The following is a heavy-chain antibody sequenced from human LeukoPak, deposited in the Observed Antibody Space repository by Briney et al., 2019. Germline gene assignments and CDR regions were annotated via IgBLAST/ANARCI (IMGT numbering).Heavy chain of an antibody. CDR2: IYYSGST. V-gene: IGHV4-61*05. Sequence: SETLSLTCTVSGGSISSTSYYWSWIRQPPGKGLEWIGYIYYSGSTNYNPSLKSRVTISVDTSKNQFSLKLSSVTAADTAVYYCARWSTIFGVIYDAFDIWGQGTMVTVSS. J-gene: IGHJ3*02. CDR3: ARWSTIFGVIYDAFDI. D-gene: IGHD3-3*01. CDR1: GGSISSTSYY.